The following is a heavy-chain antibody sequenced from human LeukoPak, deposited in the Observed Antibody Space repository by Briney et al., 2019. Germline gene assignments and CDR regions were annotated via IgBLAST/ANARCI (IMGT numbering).Heavy chain of an antibody. J-gene: IGHJ4*02. CDR1: GFAFSSYA. V-gene: IGHV3-23*01. D-gene: IGHD3-22*01. CDR3: VKGHIDGEGYYYFDY. Sequence: PGGSLRLSCAASGFAFSSYAMTWVRQAPGKGLEWVSSISGSGGRTYYADSVKGRFTISRDNSKSTLYLQMNSPRAEDTAVYYCVKGHIDGEGYYYFDYWGQGTLVTVSS. CDR2: ISGSGGRT.